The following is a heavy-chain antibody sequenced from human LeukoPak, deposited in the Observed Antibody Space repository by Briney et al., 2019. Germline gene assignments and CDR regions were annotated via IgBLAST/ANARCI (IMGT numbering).Heavy chain of an antibody. Sequence: GGSLRLSCAASGFTFSSYWMHWVRQAPGKGLVWVSRINTDGSSTSYADSVKGRFTISRDNAKNTLYLQMNSLRAEDTAVYYCARDNVVPAAHWYFDLWGRGTLVTVSS. CDR2: INTDGSST. D-gene: IGHD2-2*01. J-gene: IGHJ2*01. CDR1: GFTFSSYW. CDR3: ARDNVVPAAHWYFDL. V-gene: IGHV3-74*01.